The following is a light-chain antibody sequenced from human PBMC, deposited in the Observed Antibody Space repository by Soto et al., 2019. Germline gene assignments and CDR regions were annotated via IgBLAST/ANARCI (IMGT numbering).Light chain of an antibody. CDR1: QSVLYSSNNKNN. V-gene: IGKV4-1*01. CDR3: QQYNSWPPIT. CDR2: WAS. J-gene: IGKJ5*01. Sequence: IVMTQSPDSLPLSLGGRATINCRSSQSVLYSSNNKNNLAWYQQKAGQPPRLLINWASTRDSGVPDRFSGSGSGTDFTLTISSLQSEDFAVYYCQQYNSWPPITFGQGTRLEIK.